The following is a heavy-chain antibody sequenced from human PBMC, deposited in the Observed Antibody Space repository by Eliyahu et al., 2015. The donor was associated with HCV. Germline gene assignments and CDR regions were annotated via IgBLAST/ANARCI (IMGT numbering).Heavy chain of an antibody. CDR1: GFTFSXYH. CDR3: ARGLVVAGTQYNWFDH. J-gene: IGHJ5*02. D-gene: IGHD2-15*01. Sequence: QVHLVESGGGVVQPGRSLRLSCTASGFTFSXYHMHWVRQAPGKGLEWVAVIWSDGTYKYYADSVKGRFTVSRDNPKNTLYLQMNSLRVDDTAFYYCARGLVVAGTQYNWFDHWGQGTLVTVSS. CDR2: IWSDGTYK. V-gene: IGHV3-33*08.